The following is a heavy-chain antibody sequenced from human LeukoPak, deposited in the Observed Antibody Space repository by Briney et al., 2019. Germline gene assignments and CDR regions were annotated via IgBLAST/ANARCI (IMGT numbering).Heavy chain of an antibody. D-gene: IGHD4-23*01. CDR3: XTXXNSPAFXI. Sequence: HGXSVTXXCKASGGTFSSYAISWVRQAPGQGLEWMGGIIPIFGTANYAQTFQGRVTITADESTSTAYMELSSLRSEDTDVYYCXTXXNSPAFXIWGQGTXVTVSS. V-gene: IGHV1-69*13. CDR1: GGTFSSYA. CDR2: IIPIFGTA. J-gene: IGHJ3*02.